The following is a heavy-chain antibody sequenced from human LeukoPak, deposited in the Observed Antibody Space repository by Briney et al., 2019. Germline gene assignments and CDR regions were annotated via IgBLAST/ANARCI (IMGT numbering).Heavy chain of an antibody. CDR3: ASEAPAVAGIRYYYYGMDV. D-gene: IGHD6-19*01. J-gene: IGHJ6*02. V-gene: IGHV3-53*04. CDR1: GFTVSSNY. CDR2: IYSGGST. Sequence: GGSLRLSCAASGFTVSSNYMSWVRQAPGKGLEWVSVIYSGGSTYYADSVKGRFTISRHNSKNTLYLQMNSLRAEDTAVYYCASEAPAVAGIRYYYYGMDVWGQGTTVTVSS.